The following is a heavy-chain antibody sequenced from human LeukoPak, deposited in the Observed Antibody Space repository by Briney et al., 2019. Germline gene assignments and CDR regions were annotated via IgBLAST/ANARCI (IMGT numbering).Heavy chain of an antibody. CDR1: GFTFSSYW. D-gene: IGHD1-14*01. CDR2: IKQDGSEK. J-gene: IGHJ4*02. Sequence: GGSLRLSCAASGFTFSSYWMSWVRQAPGKGLEWVANIKQDGSEKYNVDSVKGRFTISRDNAKNSLYLQMNSLRAEDTAVYYCARGPPLARNTHLVDYWGQGTLVTVSS. V-gene: IGHV3-7*01. CDR3: ARGPPLARNTHLVDY.